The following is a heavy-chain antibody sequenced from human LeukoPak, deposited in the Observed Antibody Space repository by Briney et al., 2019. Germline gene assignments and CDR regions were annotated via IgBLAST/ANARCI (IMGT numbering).Heavy chain of an antibody. J-gene: IGHJ5*02. CDR3: AREDDSGNWFDP. CDR1: GGSISSGGYS. D-gene: IGHD1-26*01. CDR2: IYHSGNT. Sequence: SETLSLTCGVSGGSISSGGYSWSWIRQPPGRGLEWIGYIYHSGNTYYNPSLKSRVTISVDRSKKQFSLKLISVTAADTAVYYCAREDDSGNWFDPWGQGTLVTVSS. V-gene: IGHV4-30-2*01.